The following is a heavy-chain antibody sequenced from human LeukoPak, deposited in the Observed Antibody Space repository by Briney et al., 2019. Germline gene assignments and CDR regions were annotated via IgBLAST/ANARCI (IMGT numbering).Heavy chain of an antibody. V-gene: IGHV3-7*05. CDR1: GFTFSSYW. Sequence: GGSLRLSCVASGFTFSSYWMSWVRQAPGKGLEWVANIKHDGSDKYYVDSVKGRFTISRDNAKNSLYLQMNSLRAEDTAVYYCARDSYYSSDYWGQGTLVTVSS. CDR2: IKHDGSDK. J-gene: IGHJ4*02. CDR3: ARDSYYSSDY. D-gene: IGHD2/OR15-2a*01.